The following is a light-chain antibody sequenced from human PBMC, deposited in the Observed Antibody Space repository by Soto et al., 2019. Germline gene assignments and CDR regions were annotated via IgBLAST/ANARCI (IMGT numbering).Light chain of an antibody. J-gene: IGKJ1*01. V-gene: IGKV3-15*01. Sequence: DIVVPKSPASRSVYPGACATLSCRASQSVGSKLAWYQQKPGKAPRLVIYASSIRESEFPARFSGSGSGTEFTLTISGLQSDDFAIYYCQQYNKWPPWTFGHGTKVDIK. CDR2: ASS. CDR1: QSVGSK. CDR3: QQYNKWPPWT.